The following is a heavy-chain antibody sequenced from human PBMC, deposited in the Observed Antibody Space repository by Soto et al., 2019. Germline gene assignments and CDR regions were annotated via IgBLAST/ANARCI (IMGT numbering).Heavy chain of an antibody. J-gene: IGHJ4*02. CDR3: ARLTYGSGQKILDHFDY. V-gene: IGHV5-51*01. CDR2: IYPGDSDT. D-gene: IGHD1-26*01. Sequence: GESLKISCKGSGYSFTSYWIGWVRQMPGKGLEWMGIIYPGDSDTRYSPSFQGQVTISADKSISTAYLQWSSLKASDTAMYYCARLTYGSGQKILDHFDYWGQGTLVTVSS. CDR1: GYSFTSYW.